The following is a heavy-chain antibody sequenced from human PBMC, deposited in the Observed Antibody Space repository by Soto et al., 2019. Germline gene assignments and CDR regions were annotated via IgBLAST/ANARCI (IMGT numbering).Heavy chain of an antibody. Sequence: QVQLVQSGAEVKKPGSSVKVSCKASGGTFSNYIINWVRQAPGQGLEWMGRVIPSIGMANTAQNFQGRVTITADQSTSTTYRELISLRSEDTAVFYCATDDHGVARLSWGQGTLVTVSS. CDR3: ATDDHGVARLS. V-gene: IGHV1-69*08. J-gene: IGHJ5*02. D-gene: IGHD4-17*01. CDR1: GGTFSNYI. CDR2: VIPSIGMA.